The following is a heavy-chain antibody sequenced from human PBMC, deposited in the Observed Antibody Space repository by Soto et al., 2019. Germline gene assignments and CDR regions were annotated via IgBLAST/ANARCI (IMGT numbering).Heavy chain of an antibody. CDR1: GNSFTTYY. Sequence: QVQLVQSGAEVKKPGASVKVSCTASGNSFTTYYMHWVRQAPGQGLEWMGIINPSGGRTTYAQKFQGRVTMTRDTSTSTFHMELSSLTSEDTAVYYCAGLYHYDSSGYYDYWGQGTLVTVSS. CDR3: AGLYHYDSSGYYDY. CDR2: INPSGGRT. J-gene: IGHJ4*02. V-gene: IGHV1-46*01. D-gene: IGHD3-22*01.